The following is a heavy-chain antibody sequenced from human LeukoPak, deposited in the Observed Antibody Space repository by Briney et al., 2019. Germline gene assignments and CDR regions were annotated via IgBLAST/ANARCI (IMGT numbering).Heavy chain of an antibody. D-gene: IGHD6-13*01. Sequence: GGSLRLSCAASGFTFSSYSMNWVRQAPGKGLEWVSSISSSSSYIYYADSVKGRFTISRDNANNSLYLQMNSLRAEDTAVYYCASPYSSRWYELCYWGQGTLVTVSS. V-gene: IGHV3-21*01. CDR2: ISSSSSYI. J-gene: IGHJ4*02. CDR1: GFTFSSYS. CDR3: ASPYSSRWYELCY.